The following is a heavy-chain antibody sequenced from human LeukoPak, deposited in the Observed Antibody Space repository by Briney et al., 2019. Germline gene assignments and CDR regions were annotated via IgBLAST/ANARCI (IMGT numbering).Heavy chain of an antibody. J-gene: IGHJ5*02. CDR3: ARDPGIARPKNWFDP. Sequence: ASVKVSCKASGYAFTSYGISWVRQAPGQGLEWMGWISAYNGNTNYAQKLQGRVTMTTDTPTSTAYMELRSLRSDDTAVYYCARDPGIARPKNWFDPWGQGTLVTVSS. CDR1: GYAFTSYG. D-gene: IGHD6-13*01. V-gene: IGHV1-18*01. CDR2: ISAYNGNT.